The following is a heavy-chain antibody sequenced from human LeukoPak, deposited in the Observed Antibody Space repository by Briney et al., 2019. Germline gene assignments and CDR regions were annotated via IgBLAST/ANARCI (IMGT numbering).Heavy chain of an antibody. Sequence: PGGSLTLTCAASGSTFSSYAMSWVRQAPGTGLEWVSAISGSAGSTYYADSVKGRFTISRDNAKNSLFLQLNSLRAEDTAVYYCARDLRAYYFDDWGQGTLVTVSS. CDR3: ARDLRAYYFDD. J-gene: IGHJ4*02. D-gene: IGHD2-21*01. CDR1: GSTFSSYA. V-gene: IGHV3-23*01. CDR2: ISGSAGST.